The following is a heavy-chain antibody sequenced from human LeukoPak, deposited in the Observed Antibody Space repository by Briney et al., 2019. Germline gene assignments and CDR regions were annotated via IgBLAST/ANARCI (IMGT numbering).Heavy chain of an antibody. CDR1: GGTFSSYA. J-gene: IGHJ4*02. D-gene: IGHD3-22*01. Sequence: SVKASCKASGGTFSSYAISWVRQAPGQGLEWMGGIIPIFGTANYAQKFQGRVTITADESTSTAYMELSSLRSEDTAVYYCARRRYYDSSGYSLDYWGQGTLVTVSS. CDR2: IIPIFGTA. CDR3: ARRRYYDSSGYSLDY. V-gene: IGHV1-69*01.